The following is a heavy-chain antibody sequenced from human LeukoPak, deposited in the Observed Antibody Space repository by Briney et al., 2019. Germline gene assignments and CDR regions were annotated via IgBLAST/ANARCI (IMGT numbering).Heavy chain of an antibody. V-gene: IGHV3-11*01. CDR3: AKVTLLNYYFDY. J-gene: IGHJ4*02. CDR1: GFTFSDYY. Sequence: PGGSLRLSCAASGFTFSDYYMSWIRQAPGKGLEWVSYISSSGTTIYYADSVKGRFTISRDNAKNSLYLQMNSLRAEDTAVYYCAKVTLLNYYFDYWGQGTLVTVSS. CDR2: ISSSGTTI. D-gene: IGHD3-16*01.